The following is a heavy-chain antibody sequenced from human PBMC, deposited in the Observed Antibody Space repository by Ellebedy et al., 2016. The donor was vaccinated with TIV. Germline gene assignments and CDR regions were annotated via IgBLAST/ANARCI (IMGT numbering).Heavy chain of an antibody. CDR3: ARGAYDSSGYVAEGYFDY. D-gene: IGHD3-22*01. V-gene: IGHV1-46*01. CDR2: INPSGGST. CDR1: GYTFTSYY. Sequence: ASVKVSCXASGYTFTSYYMHWVRQAPGQGLEWMGIINPSGGSTSYAQKFQGRVTMTRDTSTSTVYMELRSLRSEDTAVYYCARGAYDSSGYVAEGYFDYWGQGTLVTVSS. J-gene: IGHJ4*02.